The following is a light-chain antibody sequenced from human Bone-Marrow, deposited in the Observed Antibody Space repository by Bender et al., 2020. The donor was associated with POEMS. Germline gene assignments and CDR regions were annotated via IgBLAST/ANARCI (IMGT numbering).Light chain of an antibody. V-gene: IGLV2-23*01. CDR2: EHT. CDR1: SGDVGNYNL. J-gene: IGLJ3*02. Sequence: QSALTQPASVSGSPGQSITISCFGTSGDVGNYNLVSWYQQFPGKAPTLLIYEHTRAPSGVSDRFWGPESGNAASLTISGLQPEDEADYSCCSYAGSITWVFGGGTKVPVL. CDR3: CSYAGSITWV.